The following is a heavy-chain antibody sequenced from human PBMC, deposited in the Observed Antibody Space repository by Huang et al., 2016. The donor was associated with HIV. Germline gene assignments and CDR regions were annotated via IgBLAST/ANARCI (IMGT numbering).Heavy chain of an antibody. V-gene: IGHV1-69*01. CDR2: SRPTLGTA. D-gene: IGHD3-22*01. CDR3: ATVDYYDTSGPQRGYFDN. J-gene: IGHJ4*02. CDR1: GGSFRNFA. Sequence: QVQLVQSGAEVKKPGSSVKVSCQASGGSFRNFAIGWVRQAPGQGLEWMGGSRPTLGTANYEQKCKGRGTIIAEESTSTAYMELSSLRSEDTAVYYCATVDYYDTSGPQRGYFDNWGQGTLVTVSS.